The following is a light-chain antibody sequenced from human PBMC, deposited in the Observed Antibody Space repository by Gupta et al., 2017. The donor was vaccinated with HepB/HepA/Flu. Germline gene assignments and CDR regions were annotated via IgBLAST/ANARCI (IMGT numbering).Light chain of an antibody. Sequence: QSVLTQPPSVSEAPRQRVTISCYGSSSNIGNNAVNWYQQLPGKAPKLLIYYDDLLPSGVSDRFSGSKSGTSASLAISGLQSEDEADYYCAAWDDSLNGGVFGGGTKLTVL. CDR2: YDD. V-gene: IGLV1-36*01. CDR1: SSNIGNNA. J-gene: IGLJ3*02. CDR3: AAWDDSLNGGV.